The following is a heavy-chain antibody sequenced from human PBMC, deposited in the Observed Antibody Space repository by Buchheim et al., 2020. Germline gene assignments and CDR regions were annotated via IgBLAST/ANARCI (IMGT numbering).Heavy chain of an antibody. CDR2: ISYDGSHR. D-gene: IGHD6-19*01. CDR3: AKDGWSGDDKSSCDF. Sequence: QVQLVESGGGVVQPGRSLRLSCAASGFTFSSYGMHWVRQAPGKGLEWVALISYDGSHRYYADSVKGRFTISRDNSKNSLYLELYTRRAQDTTVYYCAKDGWSGDDKSSCDFGGQGTL. J-gene: IGHJ4*02. CDR1: GFTFSSYG. V-gene: IGHV3-30*18.